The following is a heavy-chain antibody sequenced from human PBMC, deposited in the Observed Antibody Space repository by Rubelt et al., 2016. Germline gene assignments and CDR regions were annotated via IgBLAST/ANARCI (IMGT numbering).Heavy chain of an antibody. D-gene: IGHD7-27*01. CDR1: GGSFSGYY. CDR2: INHSGST. Sequence: QVQLQQWGAGLLKPSETLSLTCAVYGGSFSGYYWSWIRQPPGKGLEWIGEINHSGSTNYNPSLKIRVTISVATSKNQLSLRRSSVTAADTAVYYGARGTLTGRFVPWGQGTLVTVSS. V-gene: IGHV4-34*01. CDR3: ARGTLTGRFVP. J-gene: IGHJ5*02.